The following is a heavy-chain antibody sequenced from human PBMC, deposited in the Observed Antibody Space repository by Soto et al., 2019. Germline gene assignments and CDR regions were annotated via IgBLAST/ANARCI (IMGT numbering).Heavy chain of an antibody. CDR1: GFTFSSYG. CDR2: IWYDGSNK. CDR3: ARAYGDYPLYYFDY. J-gene: IGHJ4*02. D-gene: IGHD4-17*01. V-gene: IGHV3-33*01. Sequence: PGGSLRLSCAASGFTFSSYGMHWVRQAPGKGLEWVAVIWYDGSNKYYADSVKGRFTISRDNSKNTLYLQMNSLRAEDTAVYYCARAYGDYPLYYFDYWGQGTLVTVSS.